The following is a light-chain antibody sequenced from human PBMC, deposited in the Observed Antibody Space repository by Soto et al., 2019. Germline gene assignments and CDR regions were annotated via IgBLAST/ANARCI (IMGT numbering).Light chain of an antibody. Sequence: QAVVTQPASVSGSPGQSITISCTGTSSDVGGYNYVSWYQQHPGKAPKLMIYEVSNRPSGVSNRFSGSKSGNTASLTISGLQAEDEADYYCSSYTSSGTYVVFGGGTKLTVL. CDR1: SSDVGGYNY. V-gene: IGLV2-14*01. CDR3: SSYTSSGTYVV. J-gene: IGLJ2*01. CDR2: EVS.